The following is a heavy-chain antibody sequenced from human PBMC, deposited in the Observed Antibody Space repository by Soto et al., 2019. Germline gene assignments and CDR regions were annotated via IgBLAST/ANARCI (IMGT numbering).Heavy chain of an antibody. CDR1: GYTLTSYA. CDR2: LNAANGNT. J-gene: IGHJ5*02. V-gene: IGHV1-3*01. Sequence: ASVKVSCKAPGYTLTSYAMHWVRQAPGQRLEWMGWLNAANGNTKYSQKFQGRVTITRDTSASTAYMELSSLRSEDTAVYYCARDGVRGGIADDFFWFDPWGQGTLVTVSS. CDR3: ARDGVRGGIADDFFWFDP. D-gene: IGHD6-13*01.